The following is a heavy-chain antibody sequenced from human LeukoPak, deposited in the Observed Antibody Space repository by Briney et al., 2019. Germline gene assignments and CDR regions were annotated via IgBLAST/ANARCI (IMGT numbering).Heavy chain of an antibody. D-gene: IGHD2-21*01. CDR1: GFIFSSYR. CDR2: IRQDGSET. J-gene: IGHJ4*01. Sequence: GGSLRLSCEASGFIFSSYRMSWVRQAPGKGLEWVATIRQDGSETHYVDSVKGRFTISRDNVKNSLYLQVNSLRAEDTAVYYCARGCGRVRCPYSFDSWGHGSLVSVSS. CDR3: ARGCGRVRCPYSFDS. V-gene: IGHV3-7*01.